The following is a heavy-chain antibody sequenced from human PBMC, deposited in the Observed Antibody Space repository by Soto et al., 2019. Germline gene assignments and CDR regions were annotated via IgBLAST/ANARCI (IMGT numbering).Heavy chain of an antibody. Sequence: SGKVSCKASCYFFISYGISWVRQAPGQGLEWMGWISRHNGNTNYAQKFQGRVTMTTDASTSTAYMELRSLRSDDTAVYYCARDLDGSGSYYTDYWGQGTLVTVSS. CDR1: CYFFISYG. J-gene: IGHJ4*02. CDR2: ISRHNGNT. V-gene: IGHV1-18*01. D-gene: IGHD3-10*01. CDR3: ARDLDGSGSYYTDY.